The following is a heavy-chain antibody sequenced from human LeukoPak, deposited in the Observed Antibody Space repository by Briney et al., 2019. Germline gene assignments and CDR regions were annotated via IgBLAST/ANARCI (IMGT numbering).Heavy chain of an antibody. CDR1: ESTFCSYA. V-gene: IGHV1-69*17. CDR3: ARDHPHCAGDSYSAFDI. CDR2: IIPIFGIA. J-gene: IGHJ3*02. Sequence: SVKISCTASESTFCSYAVSWVRRSPGQGLEWMGGIIPIFGIADYAHKFQGRVTITADKSTSTAYMELSSLRSEDTAVYYCARDHPHCAGDSYSAFDIWGQGTMVTVSS. D-gene: IGHD2-21*02.